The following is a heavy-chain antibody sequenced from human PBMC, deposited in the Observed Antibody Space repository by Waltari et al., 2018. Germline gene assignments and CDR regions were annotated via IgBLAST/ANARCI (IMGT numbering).Heavy chain of an antibody. CDR1: GFEFGAIY. CDR2: VDPGEGRT. J-gene: IGHJ4*02. V-gene: IGHV1-69-2*01. CDR3: AVREVGKYFEK. Sequence: LRLVQSGAEMRKPGTTLKISCQVSGFEFGAIYVNRVRQAPEKGLEWVGGVDPGEGRTLYPETSQGTLTIAADTCTSMVQMEVAGLRLEDATLYYCAVREVGKYFEKSGQGPRCTVSS. D-gene: IGHD3-10*01.